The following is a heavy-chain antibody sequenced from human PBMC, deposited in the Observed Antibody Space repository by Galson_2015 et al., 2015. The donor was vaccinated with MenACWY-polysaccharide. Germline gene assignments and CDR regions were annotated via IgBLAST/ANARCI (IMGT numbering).Heavy chain of an antibody. V-gene: IGHV3-30*18. CDR2: ISYDGSNK. CDR3: AKDGRFGDFFYYYMDV. J-gene: IGHJ6*03. D-gene: IGHD3-10*01. CDR1: GFTFSSYG. Sequence: SLRLSCAPFGFTFSSYGMHWVRQAPGEGLEWVAAISYDGSNKFYPDSVKGRFTISRDNAKNTLYLQMNSLRPEDTAMYYCAKDGRFGDFFYYYMDVWGKGTAVTVSS.